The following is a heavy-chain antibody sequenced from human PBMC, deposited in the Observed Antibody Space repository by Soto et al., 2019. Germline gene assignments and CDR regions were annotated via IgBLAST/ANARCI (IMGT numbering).Heavy chain of an antibody. CDR2: IYSDGSNT. D-gene: IGHD2-8*01. Sequence: GGSLRLSCAASGFTFSNYWMHWVRQAPGKGLVWVSLIYSDGSNTDYADSVKGRFTISRDNAKNTLYLQMNSLRAEDTAVYYCARSYFPYYFDYWGQGTLVTVSS. CDR1: GFTFSNYW. J-gene: IGHJ4*02. CDR3: ARSYFPYYFDY. V-gene: IGHV3-74*01.